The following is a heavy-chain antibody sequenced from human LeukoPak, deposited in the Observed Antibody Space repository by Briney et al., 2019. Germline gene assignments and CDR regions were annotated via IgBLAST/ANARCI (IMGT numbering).Heavy chain of an antibody. CDR1: GFTFSSYA. D-gene: IGHD2-21*02. Sequence: GGSLRLSCTASGFTFSSYAMTWVRQAPGKGLEWVSSINGSGAKTYYADSVKDRITISRDNSKNTLYLQMDSLRAGDTALYYCAKDRQDVVVTAIRFDSWGQGTLVTVSS. CDR3: AKDRQDVVVTAIRFDS. V-gene: IGHV3-23*01. J-gene: IGHJ4*02. CDR2: INGSGAKT.